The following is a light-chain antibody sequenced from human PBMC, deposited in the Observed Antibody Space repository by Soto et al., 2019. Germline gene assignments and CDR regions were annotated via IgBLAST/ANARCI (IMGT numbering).Light chain of an antibody. J-gene: IGKJ4*01. Sequence: EIVLTQSPATLSLSPGERATLSCSASQSVSRYLAWYQQKAGQAPRLLIYDVSNRATGVPARFSGNGSGTDFSLTIGSLEPEDFAVYYCQYRSNWPSLTFGGGTKVEIK. CDR1: QSVSRY. CDR2: DVS. CDR3: QYRSNWPSLT. V-gene: IGKV3-11*01.